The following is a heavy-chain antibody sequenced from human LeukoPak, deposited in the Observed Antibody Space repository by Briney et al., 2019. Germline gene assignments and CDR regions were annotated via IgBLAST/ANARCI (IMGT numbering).Heavy chain of an antibody. CDR3: ARDRGRYSSSSAPLDY. V-gene: IGHV3-7*01. D-gene: IGHD6-6*01. CDR2: IKRDGSET. J-gene: IGHJ4*02. CDR1: GFTFSSYW. Sequence: RGSLRLSCAASGFTFSSYWMSWVRQAPGKGLEWVANIKRDGSETYYVVSVKGRFTISRDNAKNSLYLQMNSLRAEDTAIYYCARDRGRYSSSSAPLDYWGQGTLVTVSS.